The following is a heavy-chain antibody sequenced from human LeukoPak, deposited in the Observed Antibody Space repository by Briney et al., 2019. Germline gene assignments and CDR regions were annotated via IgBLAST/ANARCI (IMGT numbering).Heavy chain of an antibody. J-gene: IGHJ4*02. CDR3: ARDYSSGWPGY. CDR1: GFTLSDYW. CDR2: IKQDGSQK. D-gene: IGHD6-19*01. Sequence: AGGSLRLSCVASGFTLSDYWMSWVRQAPGKGQEWVANIKQDGSQKYYLDSVKGRFTISRDNAKNSLYLQMNSLRAEDTAVYYCARDYSSGWPGYWGQGTLVTVSS. V-gene: IGHV3-7*01.